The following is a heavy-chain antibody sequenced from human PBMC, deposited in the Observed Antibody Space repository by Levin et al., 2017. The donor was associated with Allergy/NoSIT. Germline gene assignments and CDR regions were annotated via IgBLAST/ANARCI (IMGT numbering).Heavy chain of an antibody. J-gene: IGHJ6*02. V-gene: IGHV3-48*03. CDR2: ISSSGFTI. Sequence: GGSLRLSCAASGFTFSNHGMNWVRQAPGKGLEWVGDISSSGFTISYTDSVKGRFTISRDNGKNSLYLEMNSLRAEDTAVYYCARGVSVTAAATSYYYHYGMDGWGQGTTVTVSS. D-gene: IGHD6-13*01. CDR3: ARGVSVTAAATSYYYHYGMDG. CDR1: GFTFSNHG.